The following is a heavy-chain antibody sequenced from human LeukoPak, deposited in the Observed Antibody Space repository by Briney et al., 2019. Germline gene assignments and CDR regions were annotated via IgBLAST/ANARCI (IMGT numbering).Heavy chain of an antibody. V-gene: IGHV1-2*06. CDR3: ANLGDSSGYYRDFDY. D-gene: IGHD3-22*01. CDR2: INPNSGGI. Sequence: ASVKVSCKASGYTFTGYYMHWVRQAPGQGLEWMGRINPNSGGINYAQKFQGRVTMTRDTSISTAYMELSRLRSDDTAVYYCANLGDSSGYYRDFDYWGRGTLVTVSS. J-gene: IGHJ4*02. CDR1: GYTFTGYY.